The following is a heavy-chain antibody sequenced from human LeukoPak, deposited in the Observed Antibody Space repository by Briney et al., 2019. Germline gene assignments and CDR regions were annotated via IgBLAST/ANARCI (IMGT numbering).Heavy chain of an antibody. V-gene: IGHV3-21*01. CDR1: GFTFSSYR. CDR3: ARAPAREYQLLLGY. J-gene: IGHJ4*02. D-gene: IGHD2-2*01. CDR2: ISVSTSYI. Sequence: GGSLRLSCVASGFTFSSYRMNWVRQAPGKGLEWVSSISVSTSYISYADSVKRRFTISRDNANNSLYLQMNSLRAEDTAVFYCARAPAREYQLLLGYWGQGTLVTVSS.